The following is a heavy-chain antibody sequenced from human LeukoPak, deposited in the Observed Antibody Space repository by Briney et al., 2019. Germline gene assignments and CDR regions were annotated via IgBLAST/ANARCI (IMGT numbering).Heavy chain of an antibody. CDR1: GFTLSHYY. V-gene: IGHV3-11*01. CDR3: ARQGSEIDY. CDR2: ISSSGGTI. Sequence: AGGSLRLSCAASGFTLSHYYMTWIRQAPGKGLEWLSCISSSGGTIYYADSVKGRYTVSRDNAENSLYLQMNSLRAEDTAMYYCARQGSEIDYWGQGTLVTVSS. J-gene: IGHJ4*02.